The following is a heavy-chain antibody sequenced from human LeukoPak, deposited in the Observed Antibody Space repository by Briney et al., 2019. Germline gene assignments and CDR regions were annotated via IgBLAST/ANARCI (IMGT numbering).Heavy chain of an antibody. CDR1: GGSVSSGSYY. D-gene: IGHD2-2*01. CDR2: IYYSGST. J-gene: IGHJ5*02. CDR3: ARGFMGANRYCRSISCPPDWFDP. V-gene: IGHV4-61*01. Sequence: KTSETLSLTCTVSGGSVSSGSYYWSWIRQPPGKGLEWIGYIYYSGSTNYNPSLKSRVTISVDTSKNQFSLKLSSVTAADTAVYYCARGFMGANRYCRSISCPPDWFDPWGQGTLVTVSS.